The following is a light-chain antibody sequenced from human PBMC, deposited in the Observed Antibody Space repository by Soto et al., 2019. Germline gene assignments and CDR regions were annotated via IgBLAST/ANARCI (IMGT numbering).Light chain of an antibody. J-gene: IGKJ4*01. V-gene: IGKV1-9*01. CDR2: DTS. CDR3: QQVNVYPST. Sequence: DIQMTQSPSSLSASVGDGVTITCRASQGVSSCLGWYQQKPGKTPRLLIYDTSTLHTGVPARFSGSRSGTDFTLTINSLQSEDFATYYCQQVNVYPSTFGGGTKVDIK. CDR1: QGVSSC.